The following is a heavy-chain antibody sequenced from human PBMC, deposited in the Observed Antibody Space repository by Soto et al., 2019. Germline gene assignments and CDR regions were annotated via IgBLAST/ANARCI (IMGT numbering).Heavy chain of an antibody. D-gene: IGHD4-17*01. CDR3: AMAKTTSYNWFVP. CDR1: GGSINSYY. Sequence: SETLSLTCTVSGGSINSYYWGWIRQPPGKGLEWIGQIYYTGSTNYNPSLKSRVTISVDRSKNQFSLRLSSVTAADTAVYYCAMAKTTSYNWFVPWGQGTLVSVS. J-gene: IGHJ5*02. CDR2: IYYTGST. V-gene: IGHV4-59*08.